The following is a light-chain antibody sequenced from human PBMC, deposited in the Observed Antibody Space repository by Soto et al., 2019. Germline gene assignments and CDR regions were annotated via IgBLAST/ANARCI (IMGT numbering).Light chain of an antibody. V-gene: IGKV2-28*01. CDR2: WGS. J-gene: IGKJ4*01. CDR1: QSLLQSNGYNY. CDR3: MQNLQAPLT. Sequence: DIVMTQSPLSLPVTPGEPASISCRSSQSLLQSNGYNYLDWYLQKPGQSPQVLIYWGSNRASGVPDRFCGSGSGTDVTLKISRVEADDVGVYYCMQNLQAPLTFGGGTKVEIK.